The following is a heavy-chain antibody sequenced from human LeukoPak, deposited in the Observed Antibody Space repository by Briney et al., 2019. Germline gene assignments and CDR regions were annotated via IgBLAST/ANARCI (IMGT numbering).Heavy chain of an antibody. CDR3: AKRGEGTTWGGFDY. V-gene: IGHV3-23*01. Sequence: GGSLRLSCAASGFVFSNYEMNWVRQAPGKGLEWVSTISSSATSTYYADSVKGRFTISRDSSKNTAYLQMNSLRDEDTAVYYCAKRGEGTTWGGFDYWGQGTLVTVSS. CDR1: GFVFSNYE. D-gene: IGHD1-7*01. CDR2: ISSSATST. J-gene: IGHJ4*02.